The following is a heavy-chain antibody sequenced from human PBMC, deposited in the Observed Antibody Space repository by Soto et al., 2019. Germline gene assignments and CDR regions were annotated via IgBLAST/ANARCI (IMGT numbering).Heavy chain of an antibody. V-gene: IGHV4-59*08. CDR2: IHYSGST. J-gene: IGHJ5*01. Sequence: SETLSLTCTVSGVSFTGYYWSWFRQPPKKGLEWIGYIHYSGSTNYNPSLRSRVTISLDTSKNQFSLKLSSVTAADTAVYYCARQAVVVPAYNWFDSWGQGTLVTVSS. CDR3: ARQAVVVPAYNWFDS. D-gene: IGHD2-15*01. CDR1: GVSFTGYY.